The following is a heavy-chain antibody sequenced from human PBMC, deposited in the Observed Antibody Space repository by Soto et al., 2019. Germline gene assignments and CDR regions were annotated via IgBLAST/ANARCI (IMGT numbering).Heavy chain of an antibody. Sequence: ASVKVSCKASGGTFSSYTISWVRQAPGQGLEWMGRIIPILGIANYAQKFQGRVTITADKSTSTAYMELSSLRSEDTAVYYCARDQSGIVATGPFDYWGQGTLVTVSS. CDR1: GGTFSSYT. D-gene: IGHD5-12*01. J-gene: IGHJ4*02. V-gene: IGHV1-69*04. CDR2: IIPILGIA. CDR3: ARDQSGIVATGPFDY.